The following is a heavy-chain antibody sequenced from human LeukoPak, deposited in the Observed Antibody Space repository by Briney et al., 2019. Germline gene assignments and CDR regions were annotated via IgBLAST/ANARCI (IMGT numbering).Heavy chain of an antibody. J-gene: IGHJ4*02. Sequence: GAPLKISCKGSGYSFTNYWIGWVRQMPGKGLEWMGIIYPGDSDTRYSPSFQGQVTISADTSISTAYLQWSSLKASDTAMYYCARQVAAAAGTIDYWGQGTLVTVSS. V-gene: IGHV5-51*01. CDR2: IYPGDSDT. D-gene: IGHD6-13*01. CDR1: GYSFTNYW. CDR3: ARQVAAAAGTIDY.